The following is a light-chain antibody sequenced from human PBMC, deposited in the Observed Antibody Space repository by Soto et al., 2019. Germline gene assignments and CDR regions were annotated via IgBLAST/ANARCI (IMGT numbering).Light chain of an antibody. CDR1: SSDVGSYNL. CDR2: DGS. CDR3: CSYAPSSPFV. J-gene: IGLJ1*01. V-gene: IGLV2-23*01. Sequence: QAALTQPASVSGSPGQSITISCTGTSSDVGSYNLVSWYQQHPGKAPKLMIYDGSQRPSGVSNRFSGSKSGNTASLTISGLQAEDEADYYCCSYAPSSPFVFGTGTKVTVL.